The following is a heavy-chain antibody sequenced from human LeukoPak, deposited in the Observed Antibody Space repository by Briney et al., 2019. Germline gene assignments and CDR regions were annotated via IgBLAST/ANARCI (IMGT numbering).Heavy chain of an antibody. Sequence: NPGGSLRLSCAASGFTFSNYNLNWVRQAPGKGLEWVSSISSGRSYLYYADPVKGRFTISRDNDKNSLHLQMNSLRAEDTAMYYCARGGGVVVADAFDVWGQGTMVTVSS. CDR1: GFTFSNYN. V-gene: IGHV3-21*01. D-gene: IGHD3-22*01. J-gene: IGHJ3*01. CDR2: ISSGRSYL. CDR3: ARGGGVVVADAFDV.